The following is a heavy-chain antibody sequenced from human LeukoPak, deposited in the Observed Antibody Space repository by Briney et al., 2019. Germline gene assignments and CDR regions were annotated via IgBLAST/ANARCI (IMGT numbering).Heavy chain of an antibody. J-gene: IGHJ5*02. CDR1: GFTVSSNY. CDR2: INHSGST. D-gene: IGHD6-6*01. Sequence: GSLRLSCAASGFTVSSNYMSWVRQAPGKGLEWIGEINHSGSTNYNPSLKSRVTISVDTSKNQFSLKLSSVTAADTAVYYCARGGFSSSSRPWFDPWGQGTLVTVSS. V-gene: IGHV4-34*01. CDR3: ARGGFSSSSRPWFDP.